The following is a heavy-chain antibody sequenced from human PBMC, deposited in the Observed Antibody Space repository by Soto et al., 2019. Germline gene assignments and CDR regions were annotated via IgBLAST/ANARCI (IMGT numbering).Heavy chain of an antibody. CDR2: INRDGSET. D-gene: IGHD6-19*01. CDR1: GFAFSSYW. Sequence: GGSLRLSCAASGFAFSSYWMHWVRQVPGKGLVWVSRINRDGSETTYADSVKGRFTISRDNANNTLSLQMNSLSTDDTAVYYCASEYSSGWNPLGYWGQGTQVTVSS. J-gene: IGHJ4*02. CDR3: ASEYSSGWNPLGY. V-gene: IGHV3-74*01.